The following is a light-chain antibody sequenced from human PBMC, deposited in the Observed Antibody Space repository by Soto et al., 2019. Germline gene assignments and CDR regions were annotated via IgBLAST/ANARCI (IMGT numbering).Light chain of an antibody. Sequence: EIVLTQSPATLSLSPGERATLSCGASQSVSSSYLAWYQQKPGLAPRLLIYDASSRATGIQDRFSGSGSGTDFTLTISRLEPEDFAVYYCQQYGSSPPYTFGQGTKLEIK. CDR2: DAS. J-gene: IGKJ2*01. V-gene: IGKV3D-20*01. CDR1: QSVSSSY. CDR3: QQYGSSPPYT.